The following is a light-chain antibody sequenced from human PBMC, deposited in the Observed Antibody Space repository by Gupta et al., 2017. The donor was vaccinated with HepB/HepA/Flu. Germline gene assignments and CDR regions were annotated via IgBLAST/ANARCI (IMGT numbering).Light chain of an antibody. V-gene: IGLV2-23*02. CDR2: EVK. J-gene: IGLJ2*01. CDR3: CSYASTTVV. Sequence: QSALTQPTPVSGSPGQASHVSLTGNRSDVGSYNLVSWYQQPPGKALNLLIYEVKKWASGVPDRFSGSRSGNTASLTISGLQAEDEADYYCCSYASTTVVFGGGTKLTVL. CDR1: RSDVGSYNL.